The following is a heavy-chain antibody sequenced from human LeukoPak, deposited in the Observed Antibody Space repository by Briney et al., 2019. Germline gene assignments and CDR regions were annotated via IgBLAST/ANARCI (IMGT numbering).Heavy chain of an antibody. D-gene: IGHD3-10*01. J-gene: IGHJ4*02. V-gene: IGHV4-59*01. Sequence: SETLSLTCTVSGGSISSYYWSWIRQPPGKGLEWIGYIYYSGSTNYNPSFKSRVTISVDTSKNQFSLKLSSVTAADTAVYYCASTMVRGVIHYWGQGTLVTVSS. CDR1: GGSISSYY. CDR2: IYYSGST. CDR3: ASTMVRGVIHY.